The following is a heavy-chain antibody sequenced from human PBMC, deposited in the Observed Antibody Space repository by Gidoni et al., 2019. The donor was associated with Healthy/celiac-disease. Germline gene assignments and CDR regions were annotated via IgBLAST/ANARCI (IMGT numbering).Heavy chain of an antibody. CDR2: IWYDGSNK. D-gene: IGHD2-2*01. Sequence: EWVAVIWYDGSNKYYADSVKGRFTISRDNSKNTLYLQMNSLRAEDTAVYYCARGGSLGYCSSTSCLEYPGGNWGQGTLVTVSS. V-gene: IGHV3-33*01. CDR3: ARGGSLGYCSSTSCLEYPGGN. J-gene: IGHJ4*02.